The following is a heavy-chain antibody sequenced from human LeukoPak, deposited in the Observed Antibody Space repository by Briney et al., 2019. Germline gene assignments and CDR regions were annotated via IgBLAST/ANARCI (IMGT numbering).Heavy chain of an antibody. Sequence: GGSLRLSCAASGFSFSSYGMHWVRQAPGKGLEWVALISYDGSNKYYADSVKGRFTISRDNAKNSLYLQMNSLRAEDTAVYYCARVGYCSGGSCYRYYFDYWGQGTLVTVSS. CDR1: GFSFSSYG. D-gene: IGHD2-15*01. CDR3: ARVGYCSGGSCYRYYFDY. CDR2: ISYDGSNK. V-gene: IGHV3-30*03. J-gene: IGHJ4*02.